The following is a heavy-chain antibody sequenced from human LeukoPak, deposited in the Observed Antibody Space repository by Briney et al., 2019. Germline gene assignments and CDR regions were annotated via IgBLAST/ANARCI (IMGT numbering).Heavy chain of an antibody. D-gene: IGHD4-17*01. CDR3: ASLGTVTAFDY. J-gene: IGHJ4*02. Sequence: SETLSLTCTVSGGSISSSSYYWGWIRQPPGKGLEWIGSIYYSGSTYYNPSLKSRVTISVDTSKNQFSLKLSSVTAAETAVYYCASLGTVTAFDYWGQGTLVTVSS. CDR2: IYYSGST. V-gene: IGHV4-39*01. CDR1: GGSISSSSYY.